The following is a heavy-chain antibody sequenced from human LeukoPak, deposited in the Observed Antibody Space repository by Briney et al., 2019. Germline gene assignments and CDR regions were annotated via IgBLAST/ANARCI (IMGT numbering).Heavy chain of an antibody. CDR2: IYYSGST. CDR3: ARQRVTTGRNWIDP. CDR1: GGSISSSSYY. J-gene: IGHJ5*02. V-gene: IGHV4-39*07. D-gene: IGHD4-11*01. Sequence: PSETLSLTCTVSGGSISSSSYYWGWIRQPPGKGLEWIGSIYYSGSTYYNPSLKSRVTISVDTSKNQFSLKLSSVTAADTAVYYCARQRVTTGRNWIDPWGQGTLVTVSS.